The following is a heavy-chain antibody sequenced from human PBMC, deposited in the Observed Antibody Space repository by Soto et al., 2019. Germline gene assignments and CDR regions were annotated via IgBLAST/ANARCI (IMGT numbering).Heavy chain of an antibody. CDR2: ISPGDSDT. CDR1: GYTFTSYW. Sequence: GESLKISCKGSGYTFTSYWIAWVRQMPGKGLEWMGIISPGDSDTRYSPSFQGQISISADKSISTAYLQWSSLKASDTAMYYCARHDGSALYYFDDWGQGTLVTVSS. D-gene: IGHD3-22*01. CDR3: ARHDGSALYYFDD. J-gene: IGHJ4*02. V-gene: IGHV5-51*01.